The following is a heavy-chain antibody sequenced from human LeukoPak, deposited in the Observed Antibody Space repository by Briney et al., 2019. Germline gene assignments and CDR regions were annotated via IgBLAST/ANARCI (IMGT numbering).Heavy chain of an antibody. CDR3: AKEGGGAFDI. Sequence: PGRSLRLSCAASGFTFDDYAMHWVRHAPGKGLEWVSGISWNSASIGYADSVKGRFTISRDNAKNSLYLQMNSLRPEDMALYYCAKEGGGAFDIWGQGTMVTVSP. CDR2: ISWNSASI. D-gene: IGHD3-16*01. V-gene: IGHV3-9*03. J-gene: IGHJ3*02. CDR1: GFTFDDYA.